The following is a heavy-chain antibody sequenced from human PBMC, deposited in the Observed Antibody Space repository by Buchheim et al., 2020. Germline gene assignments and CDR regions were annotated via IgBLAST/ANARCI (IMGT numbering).Heavy chain of an antibody. CDR3: ARENWDYGRSAIDL. J-gene: IGHJ3*01. V-gene: IGHV3-33*01. Sequence: QVQLVESGGDVVQPGRSLRLSCAGSEFTFSKYGMHWVRQAPGKGLEWVAVIRYDGSEKDYADSVKGRFSISRDNSKNTLYLQMNSLRAEDTAVYYCARENWDYGRSAIDLWGQGT. CDR1: EFTFSKYG. CDR2: IRYDGSEK. D-gene: IGHD4-17*01.